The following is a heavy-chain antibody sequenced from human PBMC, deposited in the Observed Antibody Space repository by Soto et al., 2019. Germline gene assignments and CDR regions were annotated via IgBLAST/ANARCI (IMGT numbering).Heavy chain of an antibody. D-gene: IGHD6-13*01. V-gene: IGHV5-51*01. CDR1: GYSFTSYW. CDR3: ARMVDDSSSGYHADWFDV. J-gene: IGHJ5*02. Sequence: GEALKISCKGSGYSFTSYWIGLVRQMPGKSQERVGIIYPGDSDTRYSPSFQGQVTISADKSISTAYLQWSSLKASDTAMFYCARMVDDSSSGYHADWFDVWGQGSLDTVS. CDR2: IYPGDSDT.